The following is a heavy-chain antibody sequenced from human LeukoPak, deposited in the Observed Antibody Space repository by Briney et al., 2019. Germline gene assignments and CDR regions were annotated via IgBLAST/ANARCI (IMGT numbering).Heavy chain of an antibody. CDR3: ARDGYSSSSDYYYYYMDV. CDR2: IYYSGST. J-gene: IGHJ6*03. Sequence: PSETLSLTCTVSGGSISSSSYYWGWIRQPPGKGLEWIGYIYYSGSTNYNPSLKSRVTISVDTSKNQFSLKLSSVTAADTAVYYCARDGYSSSSDYYYYYMDVWGKGTTVTVAS. D-gene: IGHD6-6*01. CDR1: GGSISSSSYY. V-gene: IGHV4-61*01.